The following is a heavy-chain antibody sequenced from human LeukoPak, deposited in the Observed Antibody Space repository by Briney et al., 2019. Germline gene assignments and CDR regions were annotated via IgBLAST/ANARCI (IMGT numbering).Heavy chain of an antibody. CDR2: IYYSGST. V-gene: IGHV4-59*01. Sequence: PSETLSLTCTVSGGSISSYYWSWIRQPPGKGLEWIGYIYYSGSTNYNPSLKSRVTISVDTSKDQFSLELSSVTAADTAVYYCARVRGWLQPYDYWGQGTLVTVSS. CDR1: GGSISSYY. CDR3: ARVRGWLQPYDY. J-gene: IGHJ4*02. D-gene: IGHD5-24*01.